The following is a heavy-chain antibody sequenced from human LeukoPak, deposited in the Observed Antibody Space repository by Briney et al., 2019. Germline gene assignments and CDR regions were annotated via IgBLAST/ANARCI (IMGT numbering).Heavy chain of an antibody. CDR2: IYYSGST. CDR1: GGSISSSSYY. Sequence: SETLSLTCTVSGGSISSSSYYWGWIRQPPGKGLEWIGSIYYSGSTYYNPSLKSRVTISVDTSKNQFSLKLSSVTAADTAVYYCAREKGYSSSPFDYWGQGTLVTVSS. V-gene: IGHV4-39*07. J-gene: IGHJ4*02. D-gene: IGHD6-13*01. CDR3: AREKGYSSSPFDY.